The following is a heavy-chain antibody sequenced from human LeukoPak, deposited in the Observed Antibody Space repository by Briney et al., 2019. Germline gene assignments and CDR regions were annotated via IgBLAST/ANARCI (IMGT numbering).Heavy chain of an antibody. V-gene: IGHV3-30*18. D-gene: IGHD5-18*01. CDR1: GFTFSSHG. Sequence: GGSLRLCCAASGFTFSSHGMHWVRQASGKGLEWVAVISYDGSNKYYADSVKGRFTISRDNSKNTLYLQMNSLRAEDTAVYYCAKDSGGYTYVFDYWGQGTLVTVSS. J-gene: IGHJ4*02. CDR2: ISYDGSNK. CDR3: AKDSGGYTYVFDY.